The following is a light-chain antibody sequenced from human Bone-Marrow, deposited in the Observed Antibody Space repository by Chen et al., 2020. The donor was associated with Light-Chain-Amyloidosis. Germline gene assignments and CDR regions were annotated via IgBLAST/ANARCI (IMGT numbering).Light chain of an antibody. V-gene: IGLV3-25*03. J-gene: IGLJ2*01. CDR2: RDT. CDR3: QSADSSGTYEVI. CDR1: DLPTKY. Sequence: SYELTQPPSVSVSPGQTARITCSGDDLPTKYAYWYQQKPGQAPVLVIHRDTERPSGISERFSSSSSGTTATLTITGIQAEDEAEYHCQSADSSGTYEVIFGGGTKLTLL.